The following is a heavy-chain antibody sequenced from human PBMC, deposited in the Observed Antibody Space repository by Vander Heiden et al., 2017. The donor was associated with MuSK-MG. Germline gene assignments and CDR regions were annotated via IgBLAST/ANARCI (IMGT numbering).Heavy chain of an antibody. V-gene: IGHV1-2*02. CDR1: GYTFPGYY. Sequence: QVQLVQSGAEVKKPGASVKVSCKASGYTFPGYYMHWVRQAPGKGLEWMGWINPNSGGTNYEQKFQGRVTMTRDTSISTAYMELSRLRSDDTAVYYCARDHRGYCTNGVCLDNWFDPWGQGTLVTVSS. D-gene: IGHD2-8*01. CDR3: ARDHRGYCTNGVCLDNWFDP. CDR2: INPNSGGT. J-gene: IGHJ5*02.